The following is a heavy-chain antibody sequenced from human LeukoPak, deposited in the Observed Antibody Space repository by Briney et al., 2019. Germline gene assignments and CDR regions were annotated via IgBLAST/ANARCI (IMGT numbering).Heavy chain of an antibody. CDR2: IYTSGST. CDR1: GGSISSYY. Sequence: PSETLSLTCTVSGGSISSYYWSWIRQPAGKGLEWIGRIYTSGSTNYNPSLKSRVTMSVDTSKNQFSLKLSSVTAADTAVYYCAREGQPALDCYLDVWGKGTTVTVSS. D-gene: IGHD2-2*01. J-gene: IGHJ6*03. V-gene: IGHV4-4*07. CDR3: AREGQPALDCYLDV.